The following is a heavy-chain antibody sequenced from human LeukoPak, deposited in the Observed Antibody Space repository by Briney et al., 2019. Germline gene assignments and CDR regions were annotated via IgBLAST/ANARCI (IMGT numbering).Heavy chain of an antibody. V-gene: IGHV3-23*01. D-gene: IGHD3-10*01. CDR2: ISGSGGST. J-gene: IGHJ4*02. CDR1: GFTFSSYA. Sequence: GRSLRLSCAASGFTFSSYAMSWVRQTPGKGLEWVSAISGSGGSTYYADSVKGRFTISRDNSKNTLYLQMNSLRAEDTAVYYCAKAITMVGPGDYWGQGTLVTVSS. CDR3: AKAITMVGPGDY.